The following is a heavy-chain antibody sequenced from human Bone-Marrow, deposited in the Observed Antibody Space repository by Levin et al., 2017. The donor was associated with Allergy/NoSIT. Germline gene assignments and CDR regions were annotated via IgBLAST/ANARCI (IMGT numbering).Heavy chain of an antibody. Sequence: ASETLSLTCAISGDIVSTNSAAWNWIRQSPSRGLEWLGRTYYRSKFYNNYAVSVKSRLTINPDTSKNQLSLQLNSVTPEDTAVYYCARSYCSTTSCQNPFDYWGQGTLVTVSS. CDR3: ARSYCSTTSCQNPFDY. V-gene: IGHV6-1*01. D-gene: IGHD2-2*01. J-gene: IGHJ4*02. CDR2: TYYRSKFYN. CDR1: GDIVSTNSAA.